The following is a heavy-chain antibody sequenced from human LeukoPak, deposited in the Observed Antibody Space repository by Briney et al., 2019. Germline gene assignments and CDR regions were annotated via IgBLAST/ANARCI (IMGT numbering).Heavy chain of an antibody. D-gene: IGHD2-2*01. CDR1: GFTFSNYA. CDR2: IGAGGNNM. Sequence: PGGSLRLSCAASGFTFSNYAMSWVRQAPGRGLEWVSAIGAGGNNMYYADSVKGRLTVSRDNSKNTLYLQMNSLRAEDTAVYYCAKTQVRYCTTTTCLFDYWGQGTLVTVS. J-gene: IGHJ4*02. V-gene: IGHV3-23*01. CDR3: AKTQVRYCTTTTCLFDY.